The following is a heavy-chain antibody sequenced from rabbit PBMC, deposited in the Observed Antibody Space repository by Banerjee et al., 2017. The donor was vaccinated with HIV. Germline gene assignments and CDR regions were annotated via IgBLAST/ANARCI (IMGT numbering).Heavy chain of an antibody. V-gene: IGHV1S43*01. J-gene: IGHJ4*01. CDR3: AKYYSDYALGL. CDR1: GIDFSSYYY. Sequence: QQQLEESGGGLVKPGGTLTLTCKASGIDFSSYYYMCWVRQAPGKGLEWIGCIVTGDGSTYYASWVNGRFSISRSTSLNTVTLQMTSLTAADTATYFCAKYYSDYALGLWGPGT. CDR2: IVTGDGST. D-gene: IGHD2-1*01.